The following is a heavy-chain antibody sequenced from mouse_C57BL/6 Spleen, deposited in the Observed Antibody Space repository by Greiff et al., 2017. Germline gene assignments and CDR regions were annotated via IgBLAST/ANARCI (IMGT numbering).Heavy chain of an antibody. CDR3: ARCYYGDAMDY. CDR1: GYSITSGSY. J-gene: IGHJ4*01. V-gene: IGHV3-6*01. Sequence: EVKLQESGPGLVKPSQSLSLTCSVTGYSITSGSYWNWLRQFPGNKLEWMGYISYDGSHNYNPTLKNRISITRDTSKNQFFLKLNSVTTEDTATYYCARCYYGDAMDYWGQGTSVTVSS. CDR2: ISYDGSH. D-gene: IGHD1-1*01.